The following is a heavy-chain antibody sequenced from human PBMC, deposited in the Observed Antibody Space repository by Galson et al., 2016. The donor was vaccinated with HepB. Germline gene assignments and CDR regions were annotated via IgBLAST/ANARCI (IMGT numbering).Heavy chain of an antibody. CDR1: GYTFTYYY. Sequence: SVKVSCKASGYTFTYYYIHWVRQAPGQGLEWMGWINPNVGGTNYARKFQGRVTMTRDTSISTVYMEMSRLKYDDTAVYFCARDVMIPNQQLEYWGQGTLVTVSS. CDR3: ARDVMIPNQQLEY. D-gene: IGHD3-16*01. J-gene: IGHJ4*02. V-gene: IGHV1-2*02. CDR2: INPNVGGT.